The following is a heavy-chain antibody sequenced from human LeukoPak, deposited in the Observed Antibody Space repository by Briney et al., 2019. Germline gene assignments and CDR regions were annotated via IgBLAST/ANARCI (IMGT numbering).Heavy chain of an antibody. Sequence: GGSLRLSCAASGFTFSSYAMHWVRQAPGKGLEWVANIKQDGGQIYYLESVKGRFTVSRDNAKNSLYLQMNSLRAEDTAVYYCARLGARQMLEYWGQGTLVTVSS. J-gene: IGHJ4*02. CDR1: GFTFSSYA. CDR3: ARLGARQMLEY. V-gene: IGHV3-7*01. D-gene: IGHD4-17*01. CDR2: IKQDGGQI.